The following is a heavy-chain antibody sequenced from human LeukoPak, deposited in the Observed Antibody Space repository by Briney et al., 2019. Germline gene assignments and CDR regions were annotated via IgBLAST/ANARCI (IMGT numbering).Heavy chain of an antibody. V-gene: IGHV3-21*01. Sequence: GGSLRLPCAASGFTFSSYRMNWVGQAPGKGLEWVSSIISSSSYIYYADSVKGRFTISRDNAKNSLYLQMNSLRAEDTAVYYCANLQAAKSYYYYMDVWGKGTTVTVSS. CDR2: IISSSSYI. D-gene: IGHD2-2*01. J-gene: IGHJ6*03. CDR1: GFTFSSYR. CDR3: ANLQAAKSYYYYMDV.